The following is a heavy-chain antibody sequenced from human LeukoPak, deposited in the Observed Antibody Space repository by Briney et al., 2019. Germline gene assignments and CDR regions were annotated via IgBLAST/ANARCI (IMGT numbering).Heavy chain of an antibody. CDR2: IKQDGSEE. J-gene: IGHJ4*02. CDR3: ARLPLDIVVVPAAPWTFDY. D-gene: IGHD2-2*01. CDR1: GFTFSSYW. V-gene: IGHV3-7*01. Sequence: GGSLRLSCAASGFTFSSYWMSWVRQAPGKGLEWVANIKQDGSEEYYVDSVKGRFTISRDNAKNSLYLQMNSLRAEDTAVYYCARLPLDIVVVPAAPWTFDYWGQGTLVTVSS.